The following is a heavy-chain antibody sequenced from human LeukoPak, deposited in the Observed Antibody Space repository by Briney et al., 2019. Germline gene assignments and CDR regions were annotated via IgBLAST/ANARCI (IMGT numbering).Heavy chain of an antibody. Sequence: PGGSLRLSCAASGFTFSSYWMHWVRQAPVKELVWVSRINSDGSSTSYADSVKGRFTISRDNAKNTLYLQMNSLRAEDTAVYYCARKYYYDSIGTDAFDIWGQGTMVTVSS. CDR2: INSDGSST. CDR3: ARKYYYDSIGTDAFDI. D-gene: IGHD3-22*01. CDR1: GFTFSSYW. V-gene: IGHV3-74*01. J-gene: IGHJ3*02.